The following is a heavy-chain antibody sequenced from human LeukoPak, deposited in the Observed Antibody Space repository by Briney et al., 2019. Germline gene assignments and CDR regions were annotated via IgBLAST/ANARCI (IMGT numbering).Heavy chain of an antibody. J-gene: IGHJ4*02. V-gene: IGHV3-21*04. D-gene: IGHD2-15*01. CDR2: ITSGSSYI. CDR1: GFTFSSYN. Sequence: GGSLRLSCAASGFTFSSYNMNWVRQAPGQGLEWVSSITSGSSYIYYADSVKGRFTISRDNSKNTLYLQMYSLRAEDTAVYYCAKGDMALDVVVVAATTTDYWGQGTLVTVSS. CDR3: AKGDMALDVVVVAATTTDY.